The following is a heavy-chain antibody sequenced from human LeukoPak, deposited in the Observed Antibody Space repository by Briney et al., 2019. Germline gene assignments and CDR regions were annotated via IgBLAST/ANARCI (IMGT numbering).Heavy chain of an antibody. D-gene: IGHD3-3*01. CDR3: AKGIRTIFGVVIIRDAFDI. J-gene: IGHJ3*02. Sequence: GGSLRLSCAASGFTFDDYAMHWVRQAPGKGLEWVSGISWNSGSIGYADSVKGRFTISRDNAKNSLYLQMNSLRAEDTALYYCAKGIRTIFGVVIIRDAFDIWGQGTMVTVSS. V-gene: IGHV3-9*01. CDR2: ISWNSGSI. CDR1: GFTFDDYA.